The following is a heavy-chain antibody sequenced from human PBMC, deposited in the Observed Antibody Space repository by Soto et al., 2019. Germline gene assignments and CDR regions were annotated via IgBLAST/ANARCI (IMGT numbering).Heavy chain of an antibody. CDR1: GYSFTSYW. D-gene: IGHD2-21*02. Sequence: GESLKISCKGSGYSFTSYWISWVRQMPGKGLEWMGRIDPSDSYTNYSPSFQGHVTISADKSISTAYLQWSSLKASDTAMYYCARERDCGGDCYHDAFDIWGQGTMVTVSS. CDR2: IDPSDSYT. J-gene: IGHJ3*02. V-gene: IGHV5-10-1*01. CDR3: ARERDCGGDCYHDAFDI.